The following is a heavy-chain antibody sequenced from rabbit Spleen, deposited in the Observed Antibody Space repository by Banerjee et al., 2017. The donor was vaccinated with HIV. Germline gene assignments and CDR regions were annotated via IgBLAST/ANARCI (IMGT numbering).Heavy chain of an antibody. CDR1: GFDFGSSDY. D-gene: IGHD1-1*01. V-gene: IGHV1S40*01. Sequence: QSLEESGGDLVKPGASLTLTCTASGFDFGSSDYMCWVRQAPGKGLEWIGYIEPIFGNTYYATWASGRFTISRTSSTTVTLRMTSLTAADRATYFCARDLVGVIGWNFYLWGPGTLVTVS. CDR3: ARDLVGVIGWNFYL. CDR2: IEPIFGNT. J-gene: IGHJ4*01.